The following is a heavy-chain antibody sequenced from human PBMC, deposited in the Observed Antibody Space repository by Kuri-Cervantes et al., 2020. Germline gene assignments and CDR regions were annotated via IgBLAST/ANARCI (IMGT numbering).Heavy chain of an antibody. D-gene: IGHD2-2*01. V-gene: IGHV4-4*02. CDR1: GGHISSSNW. CDR2: IHQSGST. J-gene: IGHJ5*02. CDR3: ATRGRGEARYCSSTSCYEGWFDP. Sequence: SCSVSGGHISSSNWWSWVRQPPGKGLEWIGDIHQSGSTNYNPSRKSRVTISVDTSKNQFSLQLSSVTAADTAVYYCATRGRGEARYCSSTSCYEGWFDPWGQGTLVTVSS.